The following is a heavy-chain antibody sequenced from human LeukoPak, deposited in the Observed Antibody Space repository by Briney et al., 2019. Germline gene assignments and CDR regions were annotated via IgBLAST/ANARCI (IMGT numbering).Heavy chain of an antibody. CDR1: GGSFSGYY. D-gene: IGHD6-6*01. CDR3: ASRSSSSWLPHYYYYMDV. Sequence: SETLSLTCAVFGGSFSGYYWSWIREPPGKGLEWIGEINHSGSTNYNPSLKSRVTISVDPSKNQFSLKLSSVTAADTAVYYCASRSSSSWLPHYYYYMDVWGKGTTVTVSS. V-gene: IGHV4-34*01. J-gene: IGHJ6*03. CDR2: INHSGST.